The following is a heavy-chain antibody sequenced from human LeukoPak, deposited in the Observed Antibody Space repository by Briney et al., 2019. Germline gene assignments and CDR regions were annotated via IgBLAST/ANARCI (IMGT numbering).Heavy chain of an antibody. CDR2: INPSGGST. D-gene: IGHD1-26*01. V-gene: IGHV1-46*01. J-gene: IGHJ4*02. Sequence: ASVKVSCKASGYTFTGYYLNWVRQAPGQGLEWMGIINPSGGSTSYAQKFQGRVTMTRDTSTSTVYMELSSLRSEDTAVYYCARDDKTGAEIDYWGQGTLVTVSS. CDR3: ARDDKTGAEIDY. CDR1: GYTFTGYY.